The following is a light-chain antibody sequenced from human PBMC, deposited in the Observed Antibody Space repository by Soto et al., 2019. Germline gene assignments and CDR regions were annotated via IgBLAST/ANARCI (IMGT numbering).Light chain of an antibody. CDR1: QSVSRSL. V-gene: IGKV3-20*01. Sequence: IVLTQSPGTLSLSPGERATLSCRASQSVSRSLLAWYQQKPGQAPRLLIYGASTRATGIADRFSGSGSGTDFTLTISRLEPEHFAVYYCQQYGNPPPYSFGQGTKLEIK. CDR3: QQYGNPPPYS. J-gene: IGKJ2*03. CDR2: GAS.